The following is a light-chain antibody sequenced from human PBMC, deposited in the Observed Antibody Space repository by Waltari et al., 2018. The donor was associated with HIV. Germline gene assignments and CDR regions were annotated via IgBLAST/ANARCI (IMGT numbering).Light chain of an antibody. V-gene: IGKV1-5*03. J-gene: IGKJ2*01. CDR1: QNIGFW. CDR3: QQYNGLVT. CDR2: KAS. Sequence: DIQMTQSPSTLSASVGDRVTITCRASQNIGFWLAWHQQKPGNAPKLLIYKASTLESGVPSRFSGSGSGTQCTLTISSLQPDDFATYYCQQYNGLVTFGQGTKLEIK.